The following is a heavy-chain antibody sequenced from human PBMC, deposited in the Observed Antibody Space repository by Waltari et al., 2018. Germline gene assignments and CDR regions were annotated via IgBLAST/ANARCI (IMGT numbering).Heavy chain of an antibody. J-gene: IGHJ4*02. CDR1: GFPFSSYG. CDR3: AKDSYYYDSSGYADY. D-gene: IGHD3-22*01. Sequence: QVQLVESGGGVVQPGGSLRLSCAASGFPFSSYGMHWVRQAPGKGLEWVAFIRYDGSNKYYADSVKGRFTISRDNSKNTLYLQMNSLRAEDTAVYYCAKDSYYYDSSGYADYWGQGTLVTVSS. CDR2: IRYDGSNK. V-gene: IGHV3-30*02.